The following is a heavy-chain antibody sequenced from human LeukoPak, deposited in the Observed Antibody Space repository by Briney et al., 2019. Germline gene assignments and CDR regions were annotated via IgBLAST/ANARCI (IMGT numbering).Heavy chain of an antibody. CDR1: GGSISSYY. J-gene: IGHJ6*02. CDR3: ARQGATTVVTNYYYYYGMDV. D-gene: IGHD4-23*01. CDR2: IYYSGST. Sequence: PSETLSLTCTVSGGSISSYYWSWIRQPPGKGLEWIGYIYYSGSTNYNPSLKSRVTISVDTSKNQFSLKLSSVTAADTAVYYCARQGATTVVTNYYYYYGMDVWGQGTTVTVSS. V-gene: IGHV4-59*08.